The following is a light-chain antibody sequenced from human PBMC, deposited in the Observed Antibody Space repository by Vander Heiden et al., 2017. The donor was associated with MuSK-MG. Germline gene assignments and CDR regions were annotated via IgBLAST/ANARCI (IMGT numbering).Light chain of an antibody. J-gene: IGLJ1*01. Sequence: QSVLTQPPSVSGAPGQRVTISCTGSSSNIGAGYDVHWYQQLPGTAPKLLIYGNSNRPSGVPDRFSGSKSGTSASLAITGLQAEDEADYYCQSYDSTLSGSNYVFGTGTKVTGL. CDR3: QSYDSTLSGSNYV. CDR2: GNS. V-gene: IGLV1-40*01. CDR1: SSNIGAGYD.